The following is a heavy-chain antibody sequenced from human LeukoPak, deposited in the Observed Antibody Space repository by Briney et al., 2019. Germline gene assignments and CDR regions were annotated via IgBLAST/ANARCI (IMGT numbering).Heavy chain of an antibody. V-gene: IGHV3-23*01. D-gene: IGHD3-10*01. Sequence: GGSLRLSCAASGFTFGSYAMSWVRQAPGKGLEWVSAISGTGGSTYYADSVKGRFTISRDNSKNARYLQMNSLRAEGTALYYCAKARFAPSNYYFYSGMDVWGQGTTVTVSS. CDR1: GFTFGSYA. J-gene: IGHJ6*02. CDR2: ISGTGGST. CDR3: AKARFAPSNYYFYSGMDV.